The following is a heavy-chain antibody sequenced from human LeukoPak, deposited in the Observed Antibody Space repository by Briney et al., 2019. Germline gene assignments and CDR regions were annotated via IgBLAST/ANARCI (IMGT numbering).Heavy chain of an antibody. Sequence: GGSLRLSCAASGFTVSSNYMSWVRQAPGKGLEWVAVISDDGRHNYYADSVKGRFTISRDNSKSTLYLQMNSLRDDDSAAYFCARVYLERLTAGYFDHWGQGTQVTVSP. CDR1: GFTVSSNY. D-gene: IGHD2-8*01. V-gene: IGHV3-30*03. J-gene: IGHJ4*02. CDR2: ISDDGRHN. CDR3: ARVYLERLTAGYFDH.